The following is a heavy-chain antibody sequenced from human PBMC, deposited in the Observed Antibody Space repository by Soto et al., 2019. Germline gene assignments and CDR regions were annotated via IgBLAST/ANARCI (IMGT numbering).Heavy chain of an antibody. Sequence: PSETLSLTCTVSGGSITRPYYWSWIRQSPAKGLEWIGYISYTGDPKYNPSLKSRVTISLDTSKTQFSLRLASVTTTDTAVYYCARGVGEKCEIPDYWGPGTLVTVSS. V-gene: IGHV4-59*01. D-gene: IGHD3-16*01. J-gene: IGHJ4*01. CDR2: ISYTGDP. CDR1: GGSITRPYY. CDR3: ARGVGEKCEIPDY.